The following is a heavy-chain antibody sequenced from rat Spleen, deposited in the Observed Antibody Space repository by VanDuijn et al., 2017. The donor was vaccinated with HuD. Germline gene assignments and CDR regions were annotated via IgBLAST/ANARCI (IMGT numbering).Heavy chain of an antibody. V-gene: IGHV6-8*01. Sequence: EVQLVETGGSLVQPGKSLKLTCATSGFTFSYAWMHWIRQSPEKQLEWVAQIKAKSNNYATYYAESVKGRFTISRDDSKSSVYLQMNNLKEEDTATYFCTMNDVFDYWGQGVMVTVSS. J-gene: IGHJ2*01. CDR1: GFTFSYAW. CDR3: TMNDVFDY. CDR2: IKAKSNNYAT.